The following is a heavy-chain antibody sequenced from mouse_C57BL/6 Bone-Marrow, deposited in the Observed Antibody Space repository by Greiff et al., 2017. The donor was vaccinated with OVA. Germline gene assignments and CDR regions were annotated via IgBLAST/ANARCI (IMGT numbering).Heavy chain of an antibody. CDR2: INPNNGGT. V-gene: IGHV1-18*01. J-gene: IGHJ2*01. Sequence: EVQLQQSGPELVKPGASVKIPCKASGYTFTDYNMDWVKQSHGKSLEWIGDINPNNGGTIYNQKFKGKATLPVDKSSSTAYMELRSLTSEDTAVYYCARSEYDLYYFDYWGQGTTLTVSS. CDR1: GYTFTDYN. D-gene: IGHD2-4*01. CDR3: ARSEYDLYYFDY.